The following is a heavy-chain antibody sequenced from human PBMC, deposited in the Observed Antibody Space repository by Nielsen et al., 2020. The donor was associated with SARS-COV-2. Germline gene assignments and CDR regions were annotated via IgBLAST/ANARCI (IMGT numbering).Heavy chain of an antibody. CDR1: GFTFSSYW. CDR3: ARGHVAARRAGNWFDP. J-gene: IGHJ5*02. V-gene: IGHV3-7*01. CDR2: IKQDGSEK. Sequence: GESLKISCAASGFTFSSYWMSWVRQAPGKGLEWVANIKQDGSEKYYVDSVKGRFTISRDNAKNSLYLQMNSLRAEDTAVYYCARGHVAARRAGNWFDPWGQGTLVTVSS. D-gene: IGHD6-6*01.